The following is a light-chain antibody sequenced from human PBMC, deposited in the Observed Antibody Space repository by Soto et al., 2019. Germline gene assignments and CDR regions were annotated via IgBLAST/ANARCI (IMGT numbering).Light chain of an antibody. CDR2: AAS. CDR1: QTITTH. CDR3: QQTYNMPRT. Sequence: DIQMTQSPSSLSASVGDRVTITCRASQTITTHVNWYQQKPGKAPKLLIYAASSLQSGVPSRFSGSGSGTDFTLTISSLQPEDSATYYCQQTYNMPRTFGPGTKVD. J-gene: IGKJ3*01. V-gene: IGKV1-39*01.